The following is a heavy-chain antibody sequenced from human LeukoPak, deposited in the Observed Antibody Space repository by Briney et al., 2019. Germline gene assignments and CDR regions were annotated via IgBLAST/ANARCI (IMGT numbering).Heavy chain of an antibody. CDR2: IYHTGST. J-gene: IGHJ4*02. V-gene: IGHV4-59*08. CDR1: GGSSNSNY. Sequence: SDTLSLTCTVSGGSSNSNYWSWFRQPPGKGLEWLGYIYHTGSTNNNPCLKSRVSISVDTSKNQLSLKLSSVTAADTAVYYCARLDGSSSRRIYYLDYWGQGTLVTVST. D-gene: IGHD6-13*01. CDR3: ARLDGSSSRRIYYLDY.